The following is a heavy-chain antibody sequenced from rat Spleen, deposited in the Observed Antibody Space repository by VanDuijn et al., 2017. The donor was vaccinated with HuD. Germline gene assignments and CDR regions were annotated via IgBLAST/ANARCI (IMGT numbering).Heavy chain of an antibody. CDR2: IWTGGTT. V-gene: IGHV2-43*01. CDR3: AREYYSSPDY. CDR1: GFSLTRYH. D-gene: IGHD1-2*01. Sequence: QVQLKESGPGLVQASQTLSLTCSVSGFSLTRYHVSWVRQPPGKGLEWMGIIWTGGTTTYNSLLKSRLSISRDTSKSQVFLKMNRLQTEDTAIYFCAREYYSSPDYWGQGVMVTVSS. J-gene: IGHJ2*01.